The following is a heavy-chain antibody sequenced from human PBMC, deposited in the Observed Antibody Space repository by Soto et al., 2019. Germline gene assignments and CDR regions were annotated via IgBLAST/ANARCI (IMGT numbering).Heavy chain of an antibody. CDR2: IIPIFGTA. D-gene: IGHD4-17*01. CDR1: GGTFSSYA. Sequence: QVQLVQSGAEVKKPGSSVKVSCKASGGTFSSYAISWVRQAPGQGLEWMGGIIPIFGTANYAQKFQGRVTITXXEXTXXAYMELSSLRSEDTAVYYCARSTVTTRPESNWFDPWGQGTLVTVSS. J-gene: IGHJ5*02. CDR3: ARSTVTTRPESNWFDP. V-gene: IGHV1-69*05.